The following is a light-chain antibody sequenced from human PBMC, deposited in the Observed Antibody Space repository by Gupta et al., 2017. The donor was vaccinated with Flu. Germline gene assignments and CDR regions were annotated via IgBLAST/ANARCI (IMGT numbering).Light chain of an antibody. CDR1: HSVGSY. V-gene: IGKV3-11*01. J-gene: IGKJ3*01. Sequence: EIVLTQSPATLSLSPGERATLSCRASHSVGSYLAWYQQESGQAPRLLIYDASNRATGIPARFSGGGSGTDFTLTISSREPEDFAIYYCQQRSYWPFTFGHGTKVDIK. CDR3: QQRSYWPFT. CDR2: DAS.